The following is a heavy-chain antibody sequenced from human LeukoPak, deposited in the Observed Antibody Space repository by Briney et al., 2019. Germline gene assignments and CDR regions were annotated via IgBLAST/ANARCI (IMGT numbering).Heavy chain of an antibody. D-gene: IGHD5-18*01. J-gene: IGHJ3*02. CDR2: IIPILGIA. CDR3: ARDRDTAMVHPAFDI. V-gene: IGHV1-69*04. CDR1: GGTFSSYT. Sequence: SVKVSCKASGGTFSSYTISWARQAPGQGLEWMGRIIPILGIANYAQKFQGRVTITADKSTSTAYMELSSLRPEDTAVYYCARDRDTAMVHPAFDIWGQGTMVTVSS.